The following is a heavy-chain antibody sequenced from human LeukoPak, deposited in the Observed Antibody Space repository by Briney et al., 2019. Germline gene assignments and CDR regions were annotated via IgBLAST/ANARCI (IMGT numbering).Heavy chain of an antibody. CDR3: ARDLETLDTEEDYYYGKDV. CDR2: INPIGGST. CDR1: GYTFTIYY. Sequence: ASVKVSCKASGYTFTIYYMHGVRQAPRQGRECVGIINPIGGSTSYAQKFQGRVTMTRDTSTSTVYMELSSLRSEDTAVYYCARDLETLDTEEDYYYGKDVWGQGTTVTVSS. J-gene: IGHJ6*02. V-gene: IGHV1-46*01.